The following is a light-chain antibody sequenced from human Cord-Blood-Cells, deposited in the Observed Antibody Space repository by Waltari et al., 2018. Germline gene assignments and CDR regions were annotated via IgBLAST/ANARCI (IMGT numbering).Light chain of an antibody. V-gene: IGLV2-23*02. Sequence: QSALTQPASVSGSPGQSITISCTGTSSDVGSYNLVSWYQQPPGKAPKRMIYEVGKRPSGCSNRFSGARSGNTASLTISGLQAEDEADYYCCSYAGSSTLVFGGGTKLTVL. CDR1: SSDVGSYNL. CDR3: CSYAGSSTLV. J-gene: IGLJ2*01. CDR2: EVG.